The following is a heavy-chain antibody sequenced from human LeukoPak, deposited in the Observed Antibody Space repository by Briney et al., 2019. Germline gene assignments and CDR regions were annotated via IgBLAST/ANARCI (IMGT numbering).Heavy chain of an antibody. D-gene: IGHD3/OR15-3a*01. V-gene: IGHV4-39*01. Sequence: PSETLSLTCAVSGGSISSSSYDWGWIRQPPGKGLEWIGSIYYSGSTYYNPSLKSRVTISVDTSKNQLSLELSSVTAAHTAVYYCAQAGGLGQYGYWGQGTLVTVSS. CDR3: AQAGGLGQYGY. CDR2: IYYSGST. J-gene: IGHJ4*02. CDR1: GGSISSSSYD.